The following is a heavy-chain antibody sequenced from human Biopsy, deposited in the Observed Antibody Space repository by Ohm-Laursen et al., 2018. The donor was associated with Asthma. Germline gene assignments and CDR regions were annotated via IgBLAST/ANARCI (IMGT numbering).Heavy chain of an antibody. J-gene: IGHJ6*02. V-gene: IGHV3-30*03. CDR2: ISFDGTNR. CDR3: ARSDDMGV. CDR1: GFSFSNYG. Sequence: SSLRLSCAASGFSFSNYGMHWVRQAPGKGLDWVAVISFDGTNRNYTDSVKGRFTISRDNSRNTLHLEMNSLRAEDTAVYFCARSDDMGVWGQGTTVTVSS.